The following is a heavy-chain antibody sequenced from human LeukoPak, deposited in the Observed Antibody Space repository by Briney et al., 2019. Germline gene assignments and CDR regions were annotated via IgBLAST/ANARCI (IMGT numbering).Heavy chain of an antibody. CDR3: ARDLRENAFDI. CDR2: ISAYNGNT. Sequence: ASVKVSCKASGYTFTSYGISWVRQAPGQGLEWMGWISAYNGNTNYAQKLQGRVTITTDTSTSTAYMELRNLRSDDTAVYYCARDLRENAFDIWGQGTMVTVSS. V-gene: IGHV1-18*01. CDR1: GYTFTSYG. J-gene: IGHJ3*02.